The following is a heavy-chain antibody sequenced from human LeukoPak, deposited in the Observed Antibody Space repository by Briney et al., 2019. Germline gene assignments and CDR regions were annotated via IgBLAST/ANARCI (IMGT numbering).Heavy chain of an antibody. CDR3: AKGSSASRPYYFDY. Sequence: GGSLTLSCTASGFTFSNYAMSWVRQAPGTGLEWFSAITDSGGDTYYSDSVKGRFIISRDNSKNSLYLHMNSLRAEDTAVYHCAKGSSASRPYYFDYWGQGTLVTVSS. CDR2: ITDSGGDT. V-gene: IGHV3-23*01. D-gene: IGHD2-2*01. CDR1: GFTFSNYA. J-gene: IGHJ4*02.